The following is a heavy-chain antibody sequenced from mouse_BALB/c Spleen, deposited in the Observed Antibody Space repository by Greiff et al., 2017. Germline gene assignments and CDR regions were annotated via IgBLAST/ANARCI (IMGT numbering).Heavy chain of an antibody. D-gene: IGHD2-1*01. CDR3: ARDGNDYAMDY. CDR1: GYTFTSYW. Sequence: QVQLQQPGAELVKPGASVKLSCKASGYTFTSYWMHWVKQRPGQGLEWIGEINPSNGRTNYNEKFKSKATLTVDKSSSTAYMQLSSLTSEDSAVYYCARDGNDYAMDYWGQGTSVTVSS. CDR2: INPSNGRT. J-gene: IGHJ4*01. V-gene: IGHV1S81*02.